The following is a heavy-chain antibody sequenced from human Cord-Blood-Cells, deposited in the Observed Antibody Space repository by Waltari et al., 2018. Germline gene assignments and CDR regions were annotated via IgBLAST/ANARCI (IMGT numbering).Heavy chain of an antibody. Sequence: QVQLVQSGSELKKPGASVKVSCKASGYTFTSYALNWVRQAPGHGLEWMGWINTNTGNPTYAQGFTGRFVFSLDTSVSTAYLQICSLKAEDTAVYYCARDIVVVPAATALYYYGMDVWGQGTTVTVSS. CDR3: ARDIVVVPAATALYYYGMDV. J-gene: IGHJ6*02. CDR2: INTNTGNP. V-gene: IGHV7-4-1*01. D-gene: IGHD2-2*01. CDR1: GYTFTSYA.